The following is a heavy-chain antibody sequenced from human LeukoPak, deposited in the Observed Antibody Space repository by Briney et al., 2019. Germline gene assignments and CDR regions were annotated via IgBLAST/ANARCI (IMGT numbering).Heavy chain of an antibody. CDR3: ARVETAMVPRGAFDY. V-gene: IGHV4-39*07. CDR1: GGSISSSSYY. CDR2: MYYSGST. Sequence: SETLSLTCTVSGGSISSSSYYWGWIRQPPGKGLEWIGSMYYSGSTYYNPSLKSRVTISVDTSKNQFSLKLSSVTAADTAVYYCARVETAMVPRGAFDYWGQGTLVTVSS. D-gene: IGHD5-18*01. J-gene: IGHJ4*02.